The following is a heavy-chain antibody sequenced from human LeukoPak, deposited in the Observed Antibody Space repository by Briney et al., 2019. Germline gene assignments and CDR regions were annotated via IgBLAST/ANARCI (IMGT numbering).Heavy chain of an antibody. D-gene: IGHD2-21*01. CDR2: IWFDENNK. CDR1: GFTFVNYG. Sequence: TGGSLRLSCSASGFTFVNYGMHWVRQAPGKGLGWVAVIWFDENNKYHADSVKGRFTISRDNSKNTLYLQMNSLRAEDTALYYCAKGSLNCLPQLDDWGQGTLVTVSS. CDR3: AKGSLNCLPQLDD. V-gene: IGHV3-33*06. J-gene: IGHJ4*02.